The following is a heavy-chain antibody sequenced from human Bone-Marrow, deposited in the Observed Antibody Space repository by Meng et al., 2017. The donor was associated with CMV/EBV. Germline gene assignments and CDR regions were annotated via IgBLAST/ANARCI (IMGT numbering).Heavy chain of an antibody. V-gene: IGHV1-2*02. D-gene: IGHD2-21*01. CDR1: GYTFTGYY. CDR2: INPNSGGT. Sequence: ASVKVSCKASGYTFTGYYMHWVQQAPGQGLEWMGWINPNSGGTNYAQKFQGRVTMTRDTSISTAYMELSRLRSDDTAVYCCARDRGAGVKPTLAVDYWGQGTLVTVSS. J-gene: IGHJ4*02. CDR3: ARDRGAGVKPTLAVDY.